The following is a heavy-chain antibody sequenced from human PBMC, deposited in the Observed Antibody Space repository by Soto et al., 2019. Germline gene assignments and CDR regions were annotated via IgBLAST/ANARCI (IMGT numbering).Heavy chain of an antibody. J-gene: IGHJ6*02. CDR1: GFTFSTAW. V-gene: IGHV3-15*07. D-gene: IGHD3-22*01. CDR3: TFPHPYYYDSSGYRRPYYYYGMDV. Sequence: PGGSLRLSCAASGFTFSTAWMNWVRQAPGKGLEWVGRIKSKTDGGTTDYAAPVKGRFTISRDDSKNTLYLQMNSLKTEDTAVYYCTFPHPYYYDSSGYRRPYYYYGMDVWGQGTTVTVSS. CDR2: IKSKTDGGTT.